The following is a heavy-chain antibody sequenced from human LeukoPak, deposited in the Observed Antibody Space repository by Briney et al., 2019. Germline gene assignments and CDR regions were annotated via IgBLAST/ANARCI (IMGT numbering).Heavy chain of an antibody. V-gene: IGHV3-21*01. J-gene: IGHJ6*03. Sequence: TGGSLRLSCAASGFYFSCYSMNWVRQAPGKGLEWVSSINTGSTYMYYADSVKGRFTISRDNAKNSLHLQMYSLRAEDTAVYFCARVEATTGRNYHYYYMDVWGKGTTVTVSS. CDR2: INTGSTYM. D-gene: IGHD1-1*01. CDR1: GFYFSCYS. CDR3: ARVEATTGRNYHYYYMDV.